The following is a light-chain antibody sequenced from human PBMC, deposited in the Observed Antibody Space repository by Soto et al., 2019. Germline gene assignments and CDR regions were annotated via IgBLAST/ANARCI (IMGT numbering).Light chain of an antibody. CDR2: GAS. J-gene: IGKJ1*01. Sequence: EIVLTQSPGTLSLSPGERATLYCRASQSVSSSYLAWYQQKPGQAPRLLIYGASSRATGIPDRFSGSWSGIDFTLTISRLEPEDFAVYYCQQYGSSPWTFGQGTKVEIK. CDR1: QSVSSSY. V-gene: IGKV3-20*01. CDR3: QQYGSSPWT.